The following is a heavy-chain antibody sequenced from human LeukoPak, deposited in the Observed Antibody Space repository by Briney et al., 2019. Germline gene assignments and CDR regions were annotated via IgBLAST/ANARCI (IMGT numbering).Heavy chain of an antibody. Sequence: GASVKVSCKVSGYTLTELSMHWVRQAPGKGLEWMGGFDPEDGETIYAQKFQGRVTMTEDTSTDTAYMELSSLRSEDTAVYYCASFGGNSVGRVFWFDPWGQGTLVTGSS. CDR2: FDPEDGET. D-gene: IGHD4-23*01. J-gene: IGHJ5*02. V-gene: IGHV1-24*01. CDR1: GYTLTELS. CDR3: ASFGGNSVGRVFWFDP.